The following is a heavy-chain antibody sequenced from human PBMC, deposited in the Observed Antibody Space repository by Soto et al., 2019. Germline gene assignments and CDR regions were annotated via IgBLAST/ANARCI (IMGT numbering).Heavy chain of an antibody. Sequence: SETLSLTCTVSGDSVSKYYWNWIRQPAGKGLEWIGRIHSTRSPNYNPSLKSRVTMSVDTSKNQFSLKLNLTSVTTADTAVYYCARSPAYGDYANLDTWGQGTLVTVSS. D-gene: IGHD4-17*01. J-gene: IGHJ5*02. CDR1: GDSVSKYY. CDR2: IHSTRSP. V-gene: IGHV4-4*07. CDR3: ARSPAYGDYANLDT.